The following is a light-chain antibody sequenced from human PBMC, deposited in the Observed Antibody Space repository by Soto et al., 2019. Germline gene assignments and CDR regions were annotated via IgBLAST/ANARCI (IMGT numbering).Light chain of an antibody. CDR3: QQYVTAFRS. CDR1: QSISSW. CDR2: KAS. J-gene: IGKJ1*01. Sequence: DIQMTQSPSTLSASVGDRVTITCRASQSISSWLAWYQQEPGTAPKLLIYKASSLESGVPSRFSGSGSGTEFTLTISSLQPDDFATYYCQQYVTAFRSFGQGTKVDIK. V-gene: IGKV1-5*03.